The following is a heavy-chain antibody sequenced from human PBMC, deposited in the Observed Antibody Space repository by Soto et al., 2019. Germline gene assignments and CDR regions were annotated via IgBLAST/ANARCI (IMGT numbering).Heavy chain of an antibody. CDR3: ARDLLEAYGMDV. CDR1: GFTFSDYY. J-gene: IGHJ6*02. V-gene: IGHV3-11*06. Sequence: GGSLRLSCAASGFTFSDYYMSWIRQAPGKGLEWVSYISSSSSYTNYADSVKGRFTISRDNAKNSLYLQMNSLRAEDTAVCYCARDLLEAYGMDVWGQGTTVTVSS. CDR2: ISSSSSYT.